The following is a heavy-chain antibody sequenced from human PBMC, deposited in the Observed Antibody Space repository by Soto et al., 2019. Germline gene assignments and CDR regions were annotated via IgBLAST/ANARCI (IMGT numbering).Heavy chain of an antibody. CDR2: IYHSGST. CDR1: GGSISSSNW. CDR3: ASLAGSSSKNGMDV. D-gene: IGHD2-2*01. Sequence: SETLSLTCAVSGGSISSSNWWSRVRQPPVKGLEWIGEIYHSGSTNYNPSLKSRVTISVDKSKNQFSLKLSSVTAADTAVYYCASLAGSSSKNGMDVWGQGTTVTVSS. J-gene: IGHJ6*02. V-gene: IGHV4-4*02.